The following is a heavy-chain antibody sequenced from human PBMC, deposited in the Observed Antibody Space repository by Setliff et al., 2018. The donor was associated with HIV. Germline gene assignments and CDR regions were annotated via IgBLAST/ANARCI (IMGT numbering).Heavy chain of an antibody. V-gene: IGHV4-59*12. CDR3: ARTGSNWNWDY. CDR1: GGSTSGYY. CDR2: VFYSGSA. Sequence: NPSETLSLTCTVSGGSTSGYYWNWIRQSPGKGLEWIGCVFYSGSANYSPSLKSRVTISIDKSKNQFSLNLNSVTAADTAVYYCARTGSNWNWDYWGQGTLVTVSS. J-gene: IGHJ4*02. D-gene: IGHD1-7*01.